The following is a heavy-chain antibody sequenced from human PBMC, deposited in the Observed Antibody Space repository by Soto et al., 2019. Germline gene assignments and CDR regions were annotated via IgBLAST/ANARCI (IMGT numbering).Heavy chain of an antibody. D-gene: IGHD2-15*01. V-gene: IGHV1-69*13. CDR2: VIPIFGTA. Sequence: GASVKVTCKASGGTFSSYAISWVRQAPGQGLEWMGGVIPIFGTANYAQKFQRRVTITADESTSTAYMELSSLRSEDTAVYYCASGLGYCSGGSCYVETYYYYYGMDVWGQRTTVTVSS. CDR3: ASGLGYCSGGSCYVETYYYYYGMDV. CDR1: GGTFSSYA. J-gene: IGHJ6*02.